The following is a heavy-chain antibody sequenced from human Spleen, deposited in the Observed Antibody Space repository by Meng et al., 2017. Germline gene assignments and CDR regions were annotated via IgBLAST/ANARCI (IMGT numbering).Heavy chain of an antibody. CDR1: GGSFSDYY. CDR2: INHSGST. Sequence: QVQLQQAGAGLLKPSETLPLTCVVSGGSFSDYYWSWIRQPPGKGLEWIGEINHSGSTNYNPSLESRATISVDTSQNNLSLKLSSVTAADSAVYYCARGPTTMAHDVDYWGQGILVTVSS. D-gene: IGHD4-11*01. J-gene: IGHJ4*02. CDR3: ARGPTTMAHDVDY. V-gene: IGHV4-34*01.